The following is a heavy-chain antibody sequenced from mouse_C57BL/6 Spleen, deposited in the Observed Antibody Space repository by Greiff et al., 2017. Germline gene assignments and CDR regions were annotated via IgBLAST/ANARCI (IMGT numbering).Heavy chain of an antibody. J-gene: IGHJ4*01. CDR1: GFNIKDYY. CDR2: IDPEDGDT. D-gene: IGHD1-1*01. Sequence: VQLKQSGAELVRPGASVKLSCTASGFNIKDYYMHWVKQRPEQGLEWIGRIDPEDGDTEYAPKFQGKATMTADTSSNTAYLQLSSLTSEDTAVYYCTTFTTVVSAMDYWGQGTSVTVSS. V-gene: IGHV14-1*01. CDR3: TTFTTVVSAMDY.